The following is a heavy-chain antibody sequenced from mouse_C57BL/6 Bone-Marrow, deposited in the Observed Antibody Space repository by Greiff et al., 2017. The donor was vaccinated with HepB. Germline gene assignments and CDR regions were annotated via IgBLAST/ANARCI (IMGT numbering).Heavy chain of an antibody. CDR3: AGWLRAMDY. V-gene: IGHV1-22*01. D-gene: IGHD2-2*01. J-gene: IGHJ4*01. CDR2: INPNNGGT. Sequence: VQLKESGPELVKPGASVKMSCKASGYTFTDYNMHWVKQSHGKSLEWIGYINPNNGGTSYNQKFKGKATLTVNKSSSTAYMELRSLTSEDSAVYYCAGWLRAMDYWGQGTSVTVSS. CDR1: GYTFTDYN.